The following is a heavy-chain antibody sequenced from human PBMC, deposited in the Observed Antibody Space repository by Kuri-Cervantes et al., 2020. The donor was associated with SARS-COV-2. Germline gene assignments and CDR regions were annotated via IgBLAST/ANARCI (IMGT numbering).Heavy chain of an antibody. CDR3: ARRSTPPPYYDFWYGMDV. CDR2: IIPIFGTA. J-gene: IGHJ6*02. Sequence: SVKVSCKASGYTFSSYAISWVRQAPGQGLEWMGGIIPIFGTANYAQKFQGRVTITADESTSTAYMELSSLRSEDTAVYYCARRSTPPPYYDFWYGMDVWGQGTTVTVSS. CDR1: GYTFSSYA. V-gene: IGHV1-69*13. D-gene: IGHD3-3*01.